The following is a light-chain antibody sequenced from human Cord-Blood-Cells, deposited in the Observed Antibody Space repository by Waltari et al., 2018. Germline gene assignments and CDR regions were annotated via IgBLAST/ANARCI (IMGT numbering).Light chain of an antibody. Sequence: DLVLTPSPVSLAVSLGERSTINCKSSQSVLYSSNNKNYLAWYQQKPGQPPKLLIYWASTRESGVPDRFSGSGSGTDFTLTISSLQAEDVAGYYCQQYYSTPYTFGQGTKLEIK. CDR3: QQYYSTPYT. CDR1: QSVLYSSNNKNY. V-gene: IGKV4-1*01. CDR2: WAS. J-gene: IGKJ2*01.